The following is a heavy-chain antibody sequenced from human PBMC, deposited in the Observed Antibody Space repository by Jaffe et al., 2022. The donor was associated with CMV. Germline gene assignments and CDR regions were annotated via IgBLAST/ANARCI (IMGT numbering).Heavy chain of an antibody. CDR3: AREGRQAAAIGSSPLYNWFDP. CDR1: GYTFTSYY. CDR2: INPSGGST. D-gene: IGHD2-2*02. V-gene: IGHV1-46*01. Sequence: QVQLVQSGAEVKKPGASVKVSCKASGYTFTSYYMHWVRQAPGQGLEWMGIINPSGGSTSYAQKFQGRVTMTRDTSTSTVYMELSSLRSEDTAVYYCAREGRQAAAIGSSPLYNWFDPWGQGTLVTVSS. J-gene: IGHJ5*02.